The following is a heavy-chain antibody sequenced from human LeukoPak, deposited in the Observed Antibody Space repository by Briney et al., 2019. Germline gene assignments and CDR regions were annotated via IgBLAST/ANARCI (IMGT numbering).Heavy chain of an antibody. Sequence: SETLSLTCTVSGGSISSYYWSWIRQPPGKGLEWIGYIYYSGSTNYNPSLKSRVTISVDTSKNQFSLKLSSVTAADTAVYYCARGDRIVVVPAATDGAFDIWGQGTMVTVSS. D-gene: IGHD2-2*01. J-gene: IGHJ3*02. V-gene: IGHV4-59*01. CDR1: GGSISSYY. CDR2: IYYSGST. CDR3: ARGDRIVVVPAATDGAFDI.